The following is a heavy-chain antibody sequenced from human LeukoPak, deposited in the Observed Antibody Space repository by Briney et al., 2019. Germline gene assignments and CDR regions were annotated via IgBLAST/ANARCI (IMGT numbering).Heavy chain of an antibody. CDR1: GFTFSSYA. CDR2: ISYDESYQ. J-gene: IGHJ3*02. D-gene: IGHD3-22*01. CDR3: ARGGYYDSSSYPYFWKKNTDAFDI. Sequence: PGGSLRLFCEGSGFTFSSYAMHWVRQAPGKGLEWVSVISYDESYQYYADSVKGRFTISRDNYKNTLYLQMNNMRPEDTAVFFCARGGYYDSSSYPYFWKKNTDAFDIWGRGTMDTVSA. V-gene: IGHV3-30*04.